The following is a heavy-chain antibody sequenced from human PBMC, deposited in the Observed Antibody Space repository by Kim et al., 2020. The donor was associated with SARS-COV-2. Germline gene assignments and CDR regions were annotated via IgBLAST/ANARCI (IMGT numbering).Heavy chain of an antibody. D-gene: IGHD2-21*01. CDR1: GYTFTSYD. Sequence: ASVKVSCKASGYTFTSYDINWVRQATGQGLEWMGWMNPNSGNTGYAQNFQGRVTMTRNTSISTAYMELSSLRSEYTAVYYCAGGHLKSIVVVIAPRPYYYYMDVWGKGTTVTVSS. CDR3: AGGHLKSIVVVIAPRPYYYYMDV. J-gene: IGHJ6*03. V-gene: IGHV1-8*01. CDR2: MNPNSGNT.